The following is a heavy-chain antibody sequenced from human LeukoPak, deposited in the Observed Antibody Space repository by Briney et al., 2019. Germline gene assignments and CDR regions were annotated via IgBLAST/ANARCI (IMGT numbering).Heavy chain of an antibody. CDR2: IYYSGST. D-gene: IGHD6-19*01. CDR3: ARQWLAKKSFDY. Sequence: SETLSLTCTVSGGSISSSSYYWGWIRQPPGKGLEWIGSIYYSGSTYYNPSLKSRVTISVDTSKNQFSLKLSSVTAADTAVYYCARQWLAKKSFDYWGQGTLVTVSS. V-gene: IGHV4-39*01. CDR1: GGSISSSSYY. J-gene: IGHJ4*02.